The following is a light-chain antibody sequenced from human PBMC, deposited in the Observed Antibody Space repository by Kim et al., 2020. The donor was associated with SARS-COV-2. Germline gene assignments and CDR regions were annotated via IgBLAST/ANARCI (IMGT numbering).Light chain of an antibody. CDR2: RNN. Sequence: QAGLTQPPSVSKGLRQTATLTCTGDSNNVGDQGATWLQQHQGHPPKLLSYRNNNRPSGISERFPASRSGNTASLTIAGLQPDDEGDYYCSAWDRRLSAWVFGEGTQLTVL. CDR1: SNNVGDQG. CDR3: SAWDRRLSAWV. J-gene: IGLJ3*02. V-gene: IGLV10-54*04.